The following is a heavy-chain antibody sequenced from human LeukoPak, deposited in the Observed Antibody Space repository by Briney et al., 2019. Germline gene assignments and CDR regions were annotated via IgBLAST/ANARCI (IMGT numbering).Heavy chain of an antibody. CDR3: ARDRPDYYYGMDV. J-gene: IGHJ6*02. CDR2: IIPILGIA. V-gene: IGHV1-69*04. CDR1: GGTFSSYA. Sequence: ASVKVSCKASGGTFSSYAISWVRQAPGQGLEWMGRIIPILGIANYAQKFQGRVTITADKSTSTAYMVLSSLRSEDTAVYYCARDRPDYYYGMDVWGQGTTVTVSS.